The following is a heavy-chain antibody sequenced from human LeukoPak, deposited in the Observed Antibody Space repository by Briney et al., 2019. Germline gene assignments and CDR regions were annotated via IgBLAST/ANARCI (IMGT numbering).Heavy chain of an antibody. D-gene: IGHD3-10*01. J-gene: IGHJ6*03. V-gene: IGHV3-33*01. CDR2: IWYDGSNK. CDR1: GFTFSSYG. Sequence: GGSLRLSCAASGFTFSSYGMHWVRQAPGKGLEWVAVIWYDGSNKYYADSVKGRFTISRDNSKNTLYLQMNSLRAEDTAVYYCARDGQCGSADYYYYYMDVWGKGTTVTVSS. CDR3: ARDGQCGSADYYYYYMDV.